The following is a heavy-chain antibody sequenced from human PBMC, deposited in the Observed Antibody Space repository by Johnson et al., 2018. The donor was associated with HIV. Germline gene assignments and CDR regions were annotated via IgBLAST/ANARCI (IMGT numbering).Heavy chain of an antibody. J-gene: IGHJ3*02. V-gene: IGHV3-74*01. CDR1: GFTFSSYW. CDR3: ARDNGYYCDSSGSRNAFVI. Sequence: VQLVESGGGLVQPGGSLRLSCAASGFTFSSYWMHWVRQAPGKGLVWVSRINSDGSSTSYADSVKGRFTISRDNAKNTLYLHMNGLRAEDTAVYYCARDNGYYCDSSGSRNAFVIWGQGTMVTVSS. CDR2: INSDGSST. D-gene: IGHD3-22*01.